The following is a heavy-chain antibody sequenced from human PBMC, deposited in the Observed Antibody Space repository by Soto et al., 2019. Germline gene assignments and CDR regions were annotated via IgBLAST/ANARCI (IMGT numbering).Heavy chain of an antibody. J-gene: IGHJ5*02. CDR2: IYYSGST. CDR1: GGSISSGDYY. CDR3: ARWWSGSRQGFDP. V-gene: IGHV4-31*03. Sequence: QVQLQESGPGLVKPSQTLSLTCTVSGGSISSGDYYWSWIRQHPGKGLEWIGYIYYSGSTYYNPSLQSRVTISVDTSKNQFSLKRRSVTAADTAVYYCARWWSGSRQGFDPWGQGTLVNVSS. D-gene: IGHD3-3*01.